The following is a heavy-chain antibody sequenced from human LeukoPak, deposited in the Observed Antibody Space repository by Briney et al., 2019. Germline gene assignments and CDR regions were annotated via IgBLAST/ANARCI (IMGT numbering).Heavy chain of an antibody. V-gene: IGHV1-2*02. J-gene: IGHJ4*02. D-gene: IGHD3-10*01. Sequence: ASVKVSCKASGYTFTGYYMHWVRQAPGQGLEWMGWINPNSGGTNYAQKFQGRVTITADDSTRTAYLELSSLSSEDTAIYYCAHGRGSGSYYPPHFDYWGQGTLVTVSS. CDR2: INPNSGGT. CDR3: AHGRGSGSYYPPHFDY. CDR1: GYTFTGYY.